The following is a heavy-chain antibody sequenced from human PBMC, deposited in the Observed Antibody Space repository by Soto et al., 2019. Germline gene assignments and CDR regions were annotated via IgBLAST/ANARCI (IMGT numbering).Heavy chain of an antibody. J-gene: IGHJ3*01. Sequence: EVQLVESGGVLIQPGGYLRLSCAASGLTFSSNGMNWVRQAPGTGLEWVSLIQSGGSTYYADSVKGRFTIYRDNSKNTLYLQMSSLRAEATAVYYCATRPLLPGAPWGQGTMVTVSS. D-gene: IGHD3-22*01. CDR1: GLTFSSNG. CDR3: ATRPLLPGAP. CDR2: IQSGGST. V-gene: IGHV3-53*01.